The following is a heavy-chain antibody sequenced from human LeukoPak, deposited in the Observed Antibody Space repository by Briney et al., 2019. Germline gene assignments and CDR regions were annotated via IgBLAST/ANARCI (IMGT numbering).Heavy chain of an antibody. D-gene: IGHD3-3*01. CDR3: ARGREDYDFWSGYYHFDY. CDR1: GGSISSSSYY. CDR2: IYYSGST. Sequence: PSETLSLTCTVSGGSISSSSYYWGWIRQPPGKGLEWIGSIYYSGSTYYNPSLKSRVTISVDTSKNQFSLKLSSVTAADTAVYYCARGREDYDFWSGYYHFDYWGQGTLVTVSS. V-gene: IGHV4-39*07. J-gene: IGHJ4*02.